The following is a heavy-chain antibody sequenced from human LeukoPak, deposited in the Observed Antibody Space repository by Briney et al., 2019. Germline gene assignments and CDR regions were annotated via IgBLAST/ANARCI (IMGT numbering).Heavy chain of an antibody. CDR3: ARGGSALTYGSGSYYFAFDI. CDR2: IYYSGST. V-gene: IGHV4-59*01. Sequence: SETLSLTCTVSGGSISSYYWSWIRHPPGKGLEWSGYIYYSGSTNYNPSLKSRVTISVDTSKNQFSLKLSSVTAADTAVYYCARGGSALTYGSGSYYFAFDIWGQGTMVTVSS. J-gene: IGHJ3*02. D-gene: IGHD3-10*01. CDR1: GGSISSYY.